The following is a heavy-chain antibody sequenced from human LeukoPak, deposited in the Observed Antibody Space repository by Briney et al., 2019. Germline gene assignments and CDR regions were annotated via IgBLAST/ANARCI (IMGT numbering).Heavy chain of an antibody. V-gene: IGHV4-39*01. J-gene: IGHJ4*02. CDR3: ARLDSSGYYYDYFDY. CDR2: IYYSGST. D-gene: IGHD3-22*01. Sequence: SETLSLTCTVSGGSISSSSYYWGWIRQPPGKGLEWIGSIYYSGSTYYNPSLKSRVTISVDTSKNQFSLKLSSVTAADTAVYYRARLDSSGYYYDYFDYWGQGTLVTVSS. CDR1: GGSISSSSYY.